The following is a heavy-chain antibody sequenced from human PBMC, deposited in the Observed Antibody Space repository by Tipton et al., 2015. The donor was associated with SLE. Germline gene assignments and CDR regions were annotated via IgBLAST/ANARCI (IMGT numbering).Heavy chain of an antibody. CDR1: GFTVSIYY. V-gene: IGHV3-53*05. Sequence: GSLRLSCAASGFTVSIYYMNWVRRAPGKGLEWVSVIADDGSTNCADSAKGRFTVSRDSSKNTVYLQMKRLTTEDTAIYYCAKDLHWYGMDVWGLGTTVTVSS. D-gene: IGHD1-1*01. J-gene: IGHJ6*02. CDR3: AKDLHWYGMDV. CDR2: IADDGST.